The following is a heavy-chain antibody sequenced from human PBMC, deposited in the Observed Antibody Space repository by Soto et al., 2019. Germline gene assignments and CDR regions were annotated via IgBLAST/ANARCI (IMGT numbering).Heavy chain of an antibody. CDR3: ARDNNYYYYGMDV. CDR2: ISYDGSNK. CDR1: GFTFSSYA. J-gene: IGHJ6*02. V-gene: IGHV3-30-3*01. Sequence: GGSLRLSCAASGFTFSSYAMHWVRQAPGKGLEWVAVISYDGSNKYYADSVKGRFTISRDNSKNTLYLQMNSLRAEDTAVYYCARDNNYYYYGMDVWGQGTTVTVSS.